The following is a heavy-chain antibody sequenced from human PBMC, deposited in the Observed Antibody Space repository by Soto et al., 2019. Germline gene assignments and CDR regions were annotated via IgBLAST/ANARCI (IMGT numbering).Heavy chain of an antibody. CDR1: GGSVRIGSYH. CDR3: ARIGWGGDS. D-gene: IGHD7-27*01. J-gene: IGHJ4*02. Sequence: SETLSLTCSVSGGSVRIGSYHWSWIRQPPGKGLEWIGFIPNNGSPDYNPSLKSRVVVSIDRSKNQFSLKVNSVTAADTAVYFCARIGWGGDSWGQGTLVTVSS. CDR2: IPNNGSP. V-gene: IGHV4-61*01.